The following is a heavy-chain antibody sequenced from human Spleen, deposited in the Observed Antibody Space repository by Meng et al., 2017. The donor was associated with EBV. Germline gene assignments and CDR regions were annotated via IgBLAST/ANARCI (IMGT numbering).Heavy chain of an antibody. CDR2: VHYTGST. CDR1: VDSISSFYY. D-gene: IGHD6-19*01. CDR3: ARPFPSWQSPRLDPFGA. J-gene: IGHJ5*02. Sequence: PPQCGPGKMKPSEPPSLTCTVSVDSISSFYYWGWIRKPPGRGLEWIGSVHYTGSTYYSPSLKSRVTVSVDTSKNQFSLRLTSVTAADTAVYYCARPFPSWQSPRLDPFGAWGQGTLVTVSS. V-gene: IGHV4-39*01.